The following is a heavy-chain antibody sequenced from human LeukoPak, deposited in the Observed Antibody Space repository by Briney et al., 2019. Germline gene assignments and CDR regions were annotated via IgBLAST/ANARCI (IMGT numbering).Heavy chain of an antibody. Sequence: PSETLSLTCTVSGGSISSYYWSWIRQPPGKGLEWIGYIYYSGSTNYNPSLKSRVTISVDTSKNQFSLKLSSVTAADTAVYYCARRADYDILTGYYDNWFDPWGQGTLVTVSS. CDR2: IYYSGST. CDR3: ARRADYDILTGYYDNWFDP. J-gene: IGHJ5*02. V-gene: IGHV4-59*08. CDR1: GGSISSYY. D-gene: IGHD3-9*01.